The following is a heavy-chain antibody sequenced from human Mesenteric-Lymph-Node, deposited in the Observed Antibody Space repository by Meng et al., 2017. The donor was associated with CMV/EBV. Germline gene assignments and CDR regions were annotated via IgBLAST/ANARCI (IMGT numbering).Heavy chain of an antibody. CDR2: INSDGSST. V-gene: IGHV3-74*01. Sequence: GESLKISCAASGFTFSSYAMSWVRQAPGKGLEWVSRINSDGSSTSYADSVKGRFTISRDNAKNTLYLQMNSLRAEDTAMYYCARRTYGDSPYAFDIWGQGTMVTVSS. J-gene: IGHJ3*02. CDR1: GFTFSSYA. D-gene: IGHD3-10*01. CDR3: ARRTYGDSPYAFDI.